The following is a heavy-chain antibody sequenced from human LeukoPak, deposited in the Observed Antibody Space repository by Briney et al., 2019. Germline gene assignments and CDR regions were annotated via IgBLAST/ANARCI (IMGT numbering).Heavy chain of an antibody. CDR3: ARHSRFLEWLSYYYMDV. Sequence: SETLSLTCTVSGGSISSYYWSWVRQPPGKGLEWIGYIYTSGSTNYNPSLKSRVTISVDTSKNQFSLKLSSVTAADTAVYYCARHSRFLEWLSYYYMDVWGKGTTVTVSS. V-gene: IGHV4-4*09. J-gene: IGHJ6*03. D-gene: IGHD3-3*01. CDR2: IYTSGST. CDR1: GGSISSYY.